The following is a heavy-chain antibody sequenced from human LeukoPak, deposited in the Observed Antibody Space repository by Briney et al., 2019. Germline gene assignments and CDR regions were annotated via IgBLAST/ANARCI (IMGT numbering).Heavy chain of an antibody. Sequence: GGSLRLSCAASGFTFSSYAMSWVRQAPGKGLEWVSSISGSGGSTYYADSVKGRFTISRDNSKNTLYLQMNSLRAEDTAVYYCAKDSLGGSGSPSFDYWGQGTLVTVSS. V-gene: IGHV3-23*01. CDR3: AKDSLGGSGSPSFDY. J-gene: IGHJ4*02. CDR1: GFTFSSYA. D-gene: IGHD3-10*01. CDR2: ISGSGGST.